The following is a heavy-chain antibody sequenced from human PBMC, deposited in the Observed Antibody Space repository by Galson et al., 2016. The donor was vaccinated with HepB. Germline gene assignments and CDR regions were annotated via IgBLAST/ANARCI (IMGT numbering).Heavy chain of an antibody. Sequence: QSGAEVKKPGESLKISCKVSGDRSPTNWIGWVRQMPGKGLEWMGMIYLSESETRYSPSFQGQVTISGDRSSKTAYVQWSSLKASDSAMYFCVRTRSSRGGEIYYFENWGQGTLVTVSS. CDR3: VRTRSSRGGEIYYFEN. J-gene: IGHJ4*02. CDR1: GDRSPTNW. V-gene: IGHV5-51*01. D-gene: IGHD2-15*01. CDR2: IYLSESET.